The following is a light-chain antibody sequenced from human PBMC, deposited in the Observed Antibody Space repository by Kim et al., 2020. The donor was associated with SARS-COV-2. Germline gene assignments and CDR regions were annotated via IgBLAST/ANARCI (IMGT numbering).Light chain of an antibody. CDR1: SSDVGGYNY. V-gene: IGLV2-14*03. Sequence: PGQSITISCTETSSDVGGYNYVSWYQQHPGKAPKLMIYDVSNRPSGVSNRFSGSKSGNTASLTISGLQAEDEADYYCSSYTSSNVVFGGGTQLTVL. J-gene: IGLJ2*01. CDR3: SSYTSSNVV. CDR2: DVS.